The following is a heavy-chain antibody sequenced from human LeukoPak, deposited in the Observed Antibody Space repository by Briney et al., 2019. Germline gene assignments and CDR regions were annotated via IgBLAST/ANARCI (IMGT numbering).Heavy chain of an antibody. J-gene: IGHJ4*02. CDR1: GFTFSSYG. D-gene: IGHD5-12*01. V-gene: IGHV3-30*02. Sequence: GGSLRLSCAASGFTFSSYGMHWVRQAPGKVLGWVAFIRYDGSNKYYADSVKGRFTISRDNSKNTLYLQMNSLRAEDTAVYYGAKDQGLVATSSDYFDYWGQGTLVTVSS. CDR2: IRYDGSNK. CDR3: AKDQGLVATSSDYFDY.